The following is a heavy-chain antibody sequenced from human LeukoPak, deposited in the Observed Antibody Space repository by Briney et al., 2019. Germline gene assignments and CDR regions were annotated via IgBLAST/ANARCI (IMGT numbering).Heavy chain of an antibody. V-gene: IGHV3-9*03. J-gene: IGHJ3*02. D-gene: IGHD4-17*01. CDR1: GFTFDDHA. Sequence: GRSLRLSCAASGFTFDDHAMHWVRQAPGKGLEWVSGISWNSGSIGYADSVKGRFTISRDNAKNSLYLQMNSLRAEDMALYYCAKGSYGIDDTLDIWGQGTMVTVSS. CDR3: AKGSYGIDDTLDI. CDR2: ISWNSGSI.